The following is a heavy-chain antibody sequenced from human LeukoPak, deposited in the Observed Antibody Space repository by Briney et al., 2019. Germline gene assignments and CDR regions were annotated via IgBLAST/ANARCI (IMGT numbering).Heavy chain of an antibody. CDR2: IRYGSNK. V-gene: IGHV3-30*02. Sequence: GGSLRLSCAASGFTFSSYGMHWVRQAPGKGLEWVAFIRYGSNKYYADSVKGRFTISRDNSRNTLYLQMNSLRAEDTAVYYCAKDHIQGLEYFDWAIDYWGQGTLVTVSS. CDR1: GFTFSSYG. CDR3: AKDHIQGLEYFDWAIDY. J-gene: IGHJ4*02. D-gene: IGHD3-9*01.